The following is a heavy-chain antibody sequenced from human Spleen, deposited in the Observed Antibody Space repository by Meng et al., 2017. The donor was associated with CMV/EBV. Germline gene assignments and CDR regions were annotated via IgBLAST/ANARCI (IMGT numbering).Heavy chain of an antibody. D-gene: IGHD1-1*01. J-gene: IGHJ4*02. CDR1: GFTVRSYE. Sequence: GGSLRLSCAASGFTVRSYEMNWVRQAPGKGLEWVAYISSSGSTIYYADSVKGRFTISTDNAKNSLYPQMNSLRVEDTAIYYCAKDQHNWNGWYFDFWGQGLLVTVSS. CDR2: ISSSGSTI. CDR3: AKDQHNWNGWYFDF. V-gene: IGHV3-48*03.